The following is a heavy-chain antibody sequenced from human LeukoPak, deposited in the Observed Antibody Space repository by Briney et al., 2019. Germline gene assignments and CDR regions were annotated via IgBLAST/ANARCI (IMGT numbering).Heavy chain of an antibody. CDR3: ARPYGSGSDSAY. CDR1: GYSFTTYW. J-gene: IGHJ4*02. D-gene: IGHD3-10*01. V-gene: IGHV5-10-1*01. Sequence: GESLKISCRGSGYSFTTYWIGWVRQMPGKGLEWMGRIDPSDSYTNYNPSFQGHVTISADKSISTAYLQWSSLKASDTAMYYCARPYGSGSDSAYWGQGTLVTVSS. CDR2: IDPSDSYT.